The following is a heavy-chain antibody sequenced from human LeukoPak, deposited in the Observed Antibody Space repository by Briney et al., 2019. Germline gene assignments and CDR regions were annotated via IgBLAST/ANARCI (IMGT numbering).Heavy chain of an antibody. D-gene: IGHD6-19*01. CDR3: TTDSVPRQWLGLDY. CDR2: IKSKTDGGTT. CDR1: GFTFSNAW. V-gene: IGHV3-15*01. J-gene: IGHJ4*02. Sequence: KPGGSLRLSCAASGFTFSNAWMSWVRQAPGKGLEWVGRIKSKTDGGTTDYAAPVKGRFTISRDDSKNTLYLQMNSLKTEDTAVYYCTTDSVPRQWLGLDYWGQGTLVTVSS.